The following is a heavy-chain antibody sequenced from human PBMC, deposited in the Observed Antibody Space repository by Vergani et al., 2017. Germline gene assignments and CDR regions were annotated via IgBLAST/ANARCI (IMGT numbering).Heavy chain of an antibody. CDR2: IKSDGSIT. J-gene: IGHJ4*02. V-gene: IGHV3-74*03. D-gene: IGHD2-15*01. CDR3: ARGGKGIIMVVPSTHL. CDR1: GFSFNSYW. Sequence: EVQLAESGGGFFQPGGSLRLSCSASGFSFNSYWMHWVRQVPGKGLLWVSRIKSDGSITAYADSVNGRFTISRDNSKKMMSLQMNSLRVEDTAVYYCARGGKGIIMVVPSTHLWGQGTQVSVS.